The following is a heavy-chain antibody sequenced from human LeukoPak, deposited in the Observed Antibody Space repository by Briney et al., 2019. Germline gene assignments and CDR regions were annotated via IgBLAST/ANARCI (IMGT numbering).Heavy chain of an antibody. CDR3: ARDGDYTAMIN. Sequence: SETLSLTCTVSGGSISSSSYYWGWIRQPPGKGLEWIGSIYYSGSTYYNPSLKSRVTISVDTSKNQFSLKLSSVTAADTAVYYCARDGDYTAMINWGQGTLVTVSS. CDR2: IYYSGST. V-gene: IGHV4-39*07. D-gene: IGHD5-18*01. J-gene: IGHJ4*02. CDR1: GGSISSSSYY.